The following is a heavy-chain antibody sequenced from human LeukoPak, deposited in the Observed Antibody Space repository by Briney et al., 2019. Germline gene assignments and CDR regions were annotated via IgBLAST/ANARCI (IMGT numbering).Heavy chain of an antibody. CDR1: GYTFTGYY. Sequence: ASVKVSCKASGYTFTGYYIHWVRQDPGQGLEWMGWINPKNGGTKCSQKFQGRVTLTTDTSITTAHMELSRLRSDDTAVYYCARDQGPEAFDIWGQGTMVTVSS. CDR2: INPKNGGT. V-gene: IGHV1-2*02. CDR3: ARDQGPEAFDI. J-gene: IGHJ3*02. D-gene: IGHD2-2*01.